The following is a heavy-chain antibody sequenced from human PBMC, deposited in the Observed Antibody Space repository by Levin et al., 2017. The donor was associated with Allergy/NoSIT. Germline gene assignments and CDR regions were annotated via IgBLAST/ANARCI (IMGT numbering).Heavy chain of an antibody. CDR2: ISGSGGST. Sequence: ETLSLTCAASGFTFSSYAMSWVRQAPGKGLEWVSAISGSGGSTYYADSVKGRFTISRDNSKNTLYLQMNSLRAEDTAVYYCAKGSLIVVVITEFDYWGQGTLVTVSS. D-gene: IGHD3-22*01. V-gene: IGHV3-23*01. CDR3: AKGSLIVVVITEFDY. J-gene: IGHJ4*02. CDR1: GFTFSSYA.